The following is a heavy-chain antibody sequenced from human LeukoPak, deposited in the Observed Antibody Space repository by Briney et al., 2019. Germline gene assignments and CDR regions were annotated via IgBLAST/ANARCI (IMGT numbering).Heavy chain of an antibody. Sequence: GGSLRLSCAASGFTFSGYSMNWVRQAPGKGLEWVSSISSSSSYIYYADSVKGRFTISRDNAKNSLYLQMNCLRAEDTAVYYCARDNNWNSGYFDYWGQGTLVTVSS. CDR3: ARDNNWNSGYFDY. J-gene: IGHJ4*02. D-gene: IGHD1-1*01. CDR2: ISSSSSYI. V-gene: IGHV3-21*01. CDR1: GFTFSGYS.